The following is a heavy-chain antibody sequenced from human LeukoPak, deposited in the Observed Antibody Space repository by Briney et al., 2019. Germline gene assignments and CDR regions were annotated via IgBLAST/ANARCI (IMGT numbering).Heavy chain of an antibody. CDR1: GYTFTSYG. J-gene: IGHJ5*02. Sequence: ASVKVSCKASGYTFTSYGISWVRQAPGQGLEWMGWISAYNGNTNYAQKLQGRVIMTTDTSTSTAYMELRSLRSDDTAVYYCARGRIAARIKGEHWFDPWGQGTLVTVSS. CDR3: ARGRIAARIKGEHWFDP. V-gene: IGHV1-18*01. D-gene: IGHD6-6*01. CDR2: ISAYNGNT.